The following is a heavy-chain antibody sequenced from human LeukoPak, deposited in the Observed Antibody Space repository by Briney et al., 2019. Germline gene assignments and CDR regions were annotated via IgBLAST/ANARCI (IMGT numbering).Heavy chain of an antibody. CDR2: IKEDGSEK. J-gene: IGHJ5*02. V-gene: IGHV3-7*01. D-gene: IGHD3-22*01. Sequence: GGSLRLSCAASGFTFSSYWMSWVRQAPGKGLEWVANIKEDGSEKRDVDSVKGRFTISRDNAKNSLYLQMNSLRAEDTAVYYCARRDSSGYHQNWFDPWGQGTLVTVSS. CDR1: GFTFSSYW. CDR3: ARRDSSGYHQNWFDP.